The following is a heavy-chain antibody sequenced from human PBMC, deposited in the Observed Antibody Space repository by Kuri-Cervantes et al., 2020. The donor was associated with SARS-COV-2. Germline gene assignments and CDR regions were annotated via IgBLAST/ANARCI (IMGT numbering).Heavy chain of an antibody. CDR2: VYYSGYT. CDR1: GGSINSGGYY. V-gene: IGHV4-31*01. CDR3: ARGRRGYSSGTFYDYMDV. J-gene: IGHJ6*03. D-gene: IGHD1/OR15-1a*01. Sequence: SCTVSGGSINSGGYYWSWVRQLPGKGLEWIGYVYYSGYTYYNPSLKRLVTISIDTSKNQFSLSLTSVTAADTAVYFCARGRRGYSSGTFYDYMDVWGKGTTVTVSS.